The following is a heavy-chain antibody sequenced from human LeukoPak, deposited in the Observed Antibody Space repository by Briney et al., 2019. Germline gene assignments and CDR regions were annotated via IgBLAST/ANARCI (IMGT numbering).Heavy chain of an antibody. CDR2: IIPIFGTA. J-gene: IGHJ6*03. D-gene: IGHD5-12*01. CDR3: ARPQVGQGGSGYLYYYYYMDV. CDR1: GGTFSSYA. Sequence: SVKVSCKASGGTFSSYAISWVRQAHGQGLEWMGGIIPIFGTANYAQKLQGRVTMTTDTSTSTAYMELRSLRSDDTAVYYCARPQVGQGGSGYLYYYYYMDVWGKGTTVTVSS. V-gene: IGHV1-69*05.